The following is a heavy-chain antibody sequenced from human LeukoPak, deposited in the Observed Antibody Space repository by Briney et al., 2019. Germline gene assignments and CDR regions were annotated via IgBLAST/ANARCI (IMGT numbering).Heavy chain of an antibody. V-gene: IGHV4-39*01. CDR3: ARHLVSGYCSSTSCYPYYYYYMDV. D-gene: IGHD2-2*01. Sequence: PSETLSLTCTVSGGSLSSSSYYWGWIRQPPGKGLEWIGSIYYSGSTYYNPSLKSRVTISVDTSKNQFSLKLSSVTAADTAVYYCARHLVSGYCSSTSCYPYYYYYMDVWGKGTTVTVSS. CDR1: GGSLSSSSYY. J-gene: IGHJ6*03. CDR2: IYYSGST.